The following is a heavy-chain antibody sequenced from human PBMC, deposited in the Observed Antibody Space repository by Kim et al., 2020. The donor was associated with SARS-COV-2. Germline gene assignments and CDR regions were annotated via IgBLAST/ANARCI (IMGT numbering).Heavy chain of an antibody. D-gene: IGHD5-12*01. J-gene: IGHJ4*02. V-gene: IGHV4-39*01. CDR3: ARLEMATSHFDH. CDR1: GGSISSSSYS. CDR2: IYYSGSA. Sequence: SETLSLTCTVSGGSISSSSYSWGWVRQPPGKGLEWIGNIYYSGSAYYSPSLNSRVTMFVDTSKSQFSLKLSSVTAADTAIYYCARLEMATSHFDHWGQGTLVTVSS.